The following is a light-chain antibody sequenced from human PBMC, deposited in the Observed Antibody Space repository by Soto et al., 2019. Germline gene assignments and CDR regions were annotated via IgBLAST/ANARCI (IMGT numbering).Light chain of an antibody. Sequence: QSVLTQPPSASGSRGQSVTISCTGTSSDVGGYNFVSWYQQHPGKVPKLIIYEVTKRPSGVPDRFSGSKSGNTASLTVSGLQAEDEADYYCSSYGGSNNRYVFGTGTKVTVL. V-gene: IGLV2-8*01. CDR3: SSYGGSNNRYV. CDR1: SSDVGGYNF. J-gene: IGLJ1*01. CDR2: EVT.